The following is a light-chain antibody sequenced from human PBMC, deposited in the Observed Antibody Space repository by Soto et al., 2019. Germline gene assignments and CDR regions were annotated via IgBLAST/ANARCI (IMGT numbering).Light chain of an antibody. Sequence: SYELTQPPSVSVSPGQTASITCSGDKLGDKYACWYQQKPGQSPVLVISQDSKRPSGIPERFSGSNSGNTATLTISGTQAIDEADYYCQAWDSSTEVFGGGTQLTVL. CDR3: QAWDSSTEV. J-gene: IGLJ2*01. CDR2: QDS. CDR1: KLGDKY. V-gene: IGLV3-1*01.